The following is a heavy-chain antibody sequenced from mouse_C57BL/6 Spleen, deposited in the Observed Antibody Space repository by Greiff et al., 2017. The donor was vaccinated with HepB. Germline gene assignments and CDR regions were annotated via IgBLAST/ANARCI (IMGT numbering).Heavy chain of an antibody. Sequence: VQLVESGAELVKPGASVKISCKASGYAFSSYWMNWVKQRPGKGLEWIGQIYPGDGDTNYNGKFKGKATLTADKSSSTAYMQLSSLTSEDSAVYFCARRIYYYGSSPYYAMDYWGQGTSVTVSS. V-gene: IGHV1-80*01. D-gene: IGHD1-1*01. CDR1: GYAFSSYW. J-gene: IGHJ4*01. CDR3: ARRIYYYGSSPYYAMDY. CDR2: IYPGDGDT.